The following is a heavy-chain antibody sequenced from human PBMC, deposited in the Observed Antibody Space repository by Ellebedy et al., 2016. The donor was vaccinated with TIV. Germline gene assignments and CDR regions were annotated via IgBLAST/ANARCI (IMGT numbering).Heavy chain of an antibody. J-gene: IGHJ4*02. CDR2: ISSSSSYI. Sequence: GESLKISCAASGFTFSTYGMNWVRKAPGKGLEWVSSISSSSSYIYYADSVKGRFTISRDNAKNSLYLQMNSLRAEDTAIYYCASAGGSGWYYNNYYFDYWGQGTLVTVSS. CDR1: GFTFSTYG. CDR3: ASAGGSGWYYNNYYFDY. V-gene: IGHV3-21*01. D-gene: IGHD6-19*01.